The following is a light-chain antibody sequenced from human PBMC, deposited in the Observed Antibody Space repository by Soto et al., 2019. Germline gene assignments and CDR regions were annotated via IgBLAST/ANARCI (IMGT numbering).Light chain of an antibody. V-gene: IGKV1-5*01. J-gene: IGKJ1*01. CDR2: DAS. CDR1: QSIRSW. Sequence: DVEMTQSPSTLSSSVGDTFTNTGRASQSIRSWLAWYQQKPGKAPKPLIYDASSLKSEVPARFSGSGSGTEFTLTISSLQPDDFATYYCQQYNSYWTFGQGTKVDIK. CDR3: QQYNSYWT.